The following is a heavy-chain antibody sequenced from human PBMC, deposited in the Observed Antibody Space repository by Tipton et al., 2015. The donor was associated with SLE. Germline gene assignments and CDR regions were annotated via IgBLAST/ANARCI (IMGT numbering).Heavy chain of an antibody. V-gene: IGHV4-34*12. CDR2: VFRGGST. J-gene: IGHJ5*02. Sequence: TLSLTCSVYGDSLSGQYWSWIRQPPGKGLEWIGEVFRGGSTNYSPSLESRVTITVDMSKNQFSLRLISVTAADTAVYYCARDLNYYSSGSYKGWFDPWGQGTLVTVSS. CDR3: ARDLNYYSSGSYKGWFDP. CDR1: GDSLSGQY. D-gene: IGHD3-10*01.